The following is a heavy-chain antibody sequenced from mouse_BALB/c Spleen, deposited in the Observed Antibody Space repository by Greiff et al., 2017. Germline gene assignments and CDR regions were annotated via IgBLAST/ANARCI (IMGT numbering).Heavy chain of an antibody. CDR3: TRGGDDKDY. Sequence: VKLQQSGAELVKPGASVKLSCTASGYTFTSYYMYWVKQRPGQGLEWIGEINPSNGGTNFNEKFKSKATLTVDKSSSTAYMQLSSLTSEDSAVYYCTRGGDDKDYWGQGTTLTVSS. V-gene: IGHV1S81*02. D-gene: IGHD2-12*01. CDR2: INPSNGGT. J-gene: IGHJ2*01. CDR1: GYTFTSYY.